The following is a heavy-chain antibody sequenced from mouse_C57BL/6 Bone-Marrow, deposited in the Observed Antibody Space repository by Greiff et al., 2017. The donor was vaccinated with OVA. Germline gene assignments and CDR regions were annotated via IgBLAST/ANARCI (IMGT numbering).Heavy chain of an antibody. Sequence: EVQLVESGGGLVQPGGSLKLSCAASGFTFSDYYMYWVRQTPEKRLEWVAYISNGGGSTYYPDTVKGRFTISRDNAKNTLYLQMSRLKSEDTAMYYCERQRITTVPYWYFDVWGTGTTVTVSS. D-gene: IGHD1-1*01. CDR2: ISNGGGST. V-gene: IGHV5-12*01. CDR1: GFTFSDYY. J-gene: IGHJ1*03. CDR3: ERQRITTVPYWYFDV.